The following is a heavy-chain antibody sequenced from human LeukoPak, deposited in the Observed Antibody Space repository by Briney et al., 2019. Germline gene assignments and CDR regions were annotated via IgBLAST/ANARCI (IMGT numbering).Heavy chain of an antibody. CDR1: GFTFSNAW. Sequence: PGGSLRLSCATSGFTFSNAWMNWVRQAPGKGLEWVGRIRSDSDGGTIDYAAPVKGRFTLSRDDSKTTLYLQMNSLQTEDTAVYYCATDFYDSTWGQGTLVTVSS. J-gene: IGHJ5*02. CDR3: ATDFYDST. D-gene: IGHD3-22*01. V-gene: IGHV3-15*07. CDR2: IRSDSDGGTI.